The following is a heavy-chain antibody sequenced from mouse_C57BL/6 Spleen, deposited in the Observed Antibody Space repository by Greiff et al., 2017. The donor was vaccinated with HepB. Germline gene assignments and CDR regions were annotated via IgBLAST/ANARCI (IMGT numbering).Heavy chain of an antibody. J-gene: IGHJ2*01. V-gene: IGHV1-22*01. D-gene: IGHD6-5*01. CDR2: INANNGGT. Sequence: EVQLQQSGPELVKPGASVKMSCKASGYKFTDYSIHWVKQSHGKSLEWIGYINANNGGTTNNQKFKGKATLTVNKSSSTAYMELHSLTSDDSAVYYCARRVAYDYFDYWGQGTTLTVSS. CDR1: GYKFTDYS. CDR3: ARRVAYDYFDY.